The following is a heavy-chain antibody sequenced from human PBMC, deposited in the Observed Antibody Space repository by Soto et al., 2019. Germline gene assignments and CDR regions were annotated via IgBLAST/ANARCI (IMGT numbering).Heavy chain of an antibody. V-gene: IGHV1-69*12. CDR2: IIPIFCTA. CDR1: GGTFSSYA. CDR3: ASNSYGTAKYYYGMDV. J-gene: IGHJ6*02. D-gene: IGHD5-18*01. Sequence: QVQLVQSGAEVKKPGSSVKVSCKASGGTFSSYAISWVRQAPGQGLEWMGGIIPIFCTADYAQKFQGRVTLIADESTSTAYMELSSLRSEDTAMYYCASNSYGTAKYYYGMDVWGQGTTVTVSS.